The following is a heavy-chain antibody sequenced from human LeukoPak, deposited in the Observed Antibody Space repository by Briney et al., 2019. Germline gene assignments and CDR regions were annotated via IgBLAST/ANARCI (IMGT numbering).Heavy chain of an antibody. D-gene: IGHD5-18*01. Sequence: PGGSLRLSCAASGFTFSSYGMHWVRQAPGKGLEWVAFIRYDGSNKYYADSVKGRFTISRDNSKNTLYLEMSSLRAEDTALYYCAKGDTAMVRRAFDIWGQGTMVTVSS. CDR1: GFTFSSYG. J-gene: IGHJ3*02. V-gene: IGHV3-30*02. CDR2: IRYDGSNK. CDR3: AKGDTAMVRRAFDI.